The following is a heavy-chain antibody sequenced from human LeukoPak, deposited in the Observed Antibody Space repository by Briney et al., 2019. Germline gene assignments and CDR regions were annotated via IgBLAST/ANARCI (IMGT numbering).Heavy chain of an antibody. J-gene: IGHJ4*02. V-gene: IGHV4-59*08. Sequence: SETLSLTCTVSGGSISSYYWSWIRQPPGKGLEWIGYIYYSGSTYYNPSLKSRVTISVDTSKNQFSLKLSSVTAADTAVYYCARGGDSWSGYYTGIDYWGQGTLVTVSS. CDR3: ARGGDSWSGYYTGIDY. CDR2: IYYSGST. CDR1: GGSISSYY. D-gene: IGHD3-3*01.